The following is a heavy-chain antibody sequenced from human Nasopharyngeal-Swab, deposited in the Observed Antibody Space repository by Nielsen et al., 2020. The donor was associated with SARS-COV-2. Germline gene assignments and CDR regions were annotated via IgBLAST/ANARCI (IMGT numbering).Heavy chain of an antibody. D-gene: IGHD2-2*01. CDR2: INPDGREK. V-gene: IGHV3-7*03. Sequence: GGSLRLPCADSGFNFNTSWMTWVRQAPGKGLEWVANINPDGREKNYVDSVTGRFTISRDNAESSLYLHMKSLRGDDTAVYYCAHYASAAYWGQGTLVTVSS. CDR1: GFNFNTSW. J-gene: IGHJ4*02. CDR3: AHYASAAY.